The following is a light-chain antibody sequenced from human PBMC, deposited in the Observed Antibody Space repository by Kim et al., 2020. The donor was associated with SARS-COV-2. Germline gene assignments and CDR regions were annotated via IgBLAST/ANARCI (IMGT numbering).Light chain of an antibody. CDR3: QAWDSSTGV. Sequence: SYELTKQPTVSVSPGQTASITCSGDKLGDKYVCWYQQKPGQSPVVVIYEDSKRPSGIPERFSGSNSGNTATLTISGTQAMDEADYYCQAWDSSTGVFGGLTRLTFL. CDR2: EDS. V-gene: IGLV3-1*01. CDR1: KLGDKY. J-gene: IGLJ3*02.